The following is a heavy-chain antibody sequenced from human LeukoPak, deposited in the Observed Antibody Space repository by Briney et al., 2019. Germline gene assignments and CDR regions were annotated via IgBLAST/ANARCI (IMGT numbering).Heavy chain of an antibody. Sequence: ASVKVSCKASGYTFTSYDINWVRQATGQGLEWMGWMNPNSGNTGYAQKFQGRVTMTRNTSISTAYMELSSLRSEDTAVYYCARESGNYGSGRHYYYYGMDVWGQGTTVTVSS. J-gene: IGHJ6*02. V-gene: IGHV1-8*01. CDR3: ARESGNYGSGRHYYYYGMDV. CDR1: GYTFTSYD. D-gene: IGHD3-10*01. CDR2: MNPNSGNT.